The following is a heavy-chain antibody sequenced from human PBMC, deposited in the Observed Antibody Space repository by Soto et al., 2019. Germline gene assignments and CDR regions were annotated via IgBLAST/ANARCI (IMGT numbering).Heavy chain of an antibody. CDR2: VFYTGTT. V-gene: IGHV4-59*01. D-gene: IGHD3-22*01. CDR3: ARLLYHDTSGLQYYYFDL. J-gene: IGHJ4*02. CDR1: GGSTSRYH. Sequence: QVQLQESGPGLVKASETLSLTCTVSGGSTSRYHWGWVRQPPGQGLEWAGYVFYTGTTRYNPSLRARVTMSVDTSRNLFSLKLSSVTAADTAVYYCARLLYHDTSGLQYYYFDLWGQGTLVTVSS.